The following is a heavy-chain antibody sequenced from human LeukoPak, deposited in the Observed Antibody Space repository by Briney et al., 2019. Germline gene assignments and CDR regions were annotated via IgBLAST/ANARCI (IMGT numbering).Heavy chain of an antibody. D-gene: IGHD2-15*01. J-gene: IGHJ6*02. CDR1: GGSFSGYY. Sequence: SETLSLTCAVYGGSFSGYYWSWIRQPPGKGLEWIGDINHSGSTNYNPSLKSRVTISVDTSKNQFSLKLSSVTAADTAVYYCARALRGYCSGGSCSYYYGMDVWGQGTTVTVSS. CDR2: INHSGST. CDR3: ARALRGYCSGGSCSYYYGMDV. V-gene: IGHV4-34*01.